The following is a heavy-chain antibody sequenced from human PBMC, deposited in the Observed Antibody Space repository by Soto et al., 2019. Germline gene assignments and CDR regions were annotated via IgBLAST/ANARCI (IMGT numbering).Heavy chain of an antibody. D-gene: IGHD2-15*01. CDR2: MYYSGST. J-gene: IGHJ4*02. CDR1: GGSISSHY. CDR3: ARAGAATLSDY. V-gene: IGHV4-59*11. Sequence: PSETLSLTCTVSGGSISSHYWSWIRQPPGKGLEWIGYMYYSGSTNYNPSLKSRVTISLDTSKNQFSLKLSSVTAADTAVYYCARAGAATLSDYWGQGTLVTVSS.